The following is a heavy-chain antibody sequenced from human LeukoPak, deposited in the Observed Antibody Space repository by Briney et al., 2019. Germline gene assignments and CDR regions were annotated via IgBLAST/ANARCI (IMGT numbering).Heavy chain of an antibody. CDR1: GGSITSGGYY. D-gene: IGHD7-27*01. V-gene: IGHV4-31*03. CDR2: IYYSGTT. Sequence: SETLSLTCTVSGGSITSGGYYWSWIRQLPGKGLEWIGYIYYSGTTSYDPSLKSRLTISLDTSENQFSLKLSSVTAADTAVYYCARGSTGDKSNNWGQGTLVTVSS. CDR3: ARGSTGDKSNN. J-gene: IGHJ4*02.